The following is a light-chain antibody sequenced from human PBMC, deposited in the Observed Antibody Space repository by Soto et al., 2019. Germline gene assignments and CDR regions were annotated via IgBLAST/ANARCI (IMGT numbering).Light chain of an antibody. CDR3: QQYGSS. CDR1: QSVSSSY. Sequence: EIVLTQSPGTLSLSPGERATLSCRASQSVSSSYLAWYQQKPGQAPRLLIYGASSRAPGIPDRFSGSGSGTDFALNSSRLEPEDFAVYYCQQYGSSFGQGTKLEIK. J-gene: IGKJ2*01. V-gene: IGKV3-20*01. CDR2: GAS.